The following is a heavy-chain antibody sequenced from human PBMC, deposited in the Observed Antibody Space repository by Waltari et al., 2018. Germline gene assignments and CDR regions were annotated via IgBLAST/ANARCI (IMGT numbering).Heavy chain of an antibody. CDR1: GFSFSNYW. J-gene: IGHJ4*02. CDR3: ARGINSPGIDY. V-gene: IGHV3-7*01. CDR2: IKKVGRGN. D-gene: IGHD1-26*01. Sequence: EVEFVESGGDLVQPGGSLRLSCAASGFSFSNYWLNWVRQAPGKGLEWGDNIKKVGRGNYALGSVKSPYTISKDNAKNLRYMQMNRLRAKETAVYYCARGINSPGIDYWGQGNLVTVSS.